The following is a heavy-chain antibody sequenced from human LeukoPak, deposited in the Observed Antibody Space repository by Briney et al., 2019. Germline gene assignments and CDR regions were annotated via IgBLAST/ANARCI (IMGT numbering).Heavy chain of an antibody. D-gene: IGHD5-12*01. J-gene: IGHJ4*02. V-gene: IGHV4-59*01. CDR3: ARASPSVATLDY. Sequence: SGTLSLTCTVPGGSISSYYWSWIRQPPGKGLEWIGYIYYSGSTTYNPSPKSRVTISVDTSKNQFSLKLSSVTAADTAVYYCARASPSVATLDYWGQGTLATVSS. CDR1: GGSISSYY. CDR2: IYYSGST.